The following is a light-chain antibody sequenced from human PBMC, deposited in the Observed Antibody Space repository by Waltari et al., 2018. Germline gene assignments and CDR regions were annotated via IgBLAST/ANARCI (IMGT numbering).Light chain of an antibody. Sequence: EIILTQSPGTLSLSPGERATLSCRASQSVSSTYVGWYQQKSGQAPRRVIYGGSSRATGIPDRFNGSASGTDFTLTISRLEPEDVAVYFCQVYGDLRDTFGQGTKLEIK. J-gene: IGKJ2*01. CDR2: GGS. CDR1: QSVSSTY. V-gene: IGKV3-20*01. CDR3: QVYGDLRDT.